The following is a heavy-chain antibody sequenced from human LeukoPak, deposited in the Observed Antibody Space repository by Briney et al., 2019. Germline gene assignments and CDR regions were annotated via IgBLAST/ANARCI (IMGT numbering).Heavy chain of an antibody. J-gene: IGHJ4*01. D-gene: IGHD5-18*01. Sequence: SETLSLTCAVSGYSISSGYYWGWIRQPPGKGLEWIGTIYHNGNTYYNPSLNSRATISVDTSRNQFSLELSSVTAADTAVFYCARARYNYGDSDYWGHGTLVTVSS. V-gene: IGHV4-38-2*01. CDR3: ARARYNYGDSDY. CDR1: GYSISSGYY. CDR2: IYHNGNT.